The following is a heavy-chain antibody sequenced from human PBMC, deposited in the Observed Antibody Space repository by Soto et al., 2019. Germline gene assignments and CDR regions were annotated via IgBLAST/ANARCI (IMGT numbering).Heavy chain of an antibody. J-gene: IGHJ6*02. Sequence: GGSLRLSCAASGVTFSSYWMHWVRQAPGKGLVWVSRINSDGSSTSYADSVKGRFTISRDNAKNTLYLQMNSLRAEDTAVYYCARDHSSSYYYYYGMDVWGQGTTVTVSS. CDR1: GVTFSSYW. D-gene: IGHD6-6*01. CDR2: INSDGSST. V-gene: IGHV3-74*01. CDR3: ARDHSSSYYYYYGMDV.